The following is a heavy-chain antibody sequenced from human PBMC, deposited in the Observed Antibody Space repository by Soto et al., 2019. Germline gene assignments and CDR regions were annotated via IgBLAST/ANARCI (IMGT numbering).Heavy chain of an antibody. V-gene: IGHV5-51*01. D-gene: IGHD5-18*01. Sequence: GESLNISCKCSGYSFTSYWIGWVRQMPGKGLEWMGIIYPGDSDTKYSPSFQGQVTISADKSISTAYLQWSSLKASDTAMYYCARSPGIQLLYGFHAFDIWGQGTMVTVSS. CDR1: GYSFTSYW. J-gene: IGHJ3*02. CDR2: IYPGDSDT. CDR3: ARSPGIQLLYGFHAFDI.